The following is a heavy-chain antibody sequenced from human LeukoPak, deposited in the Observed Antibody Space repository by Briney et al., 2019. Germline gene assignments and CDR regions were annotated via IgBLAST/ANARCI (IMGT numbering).Heavy chain of an antibody. D-gene: IGHD2-2*01. CDR1: GGTFSSYA. J-gene: IGHJ4*02. CDR3: ARDCSSTSCY. CDR2: IIPIFGTA. V-gene: IGHV1-69*05. Sequence: GASVKVSCKASGGTFSSYAISWVRQAPGQGLEWIAGIIPIFGTANYAQKFQGRVTITTDVSTSTAYMELRSLRSDDTAVYYCARDCSSTSCYWGQGTLVTVSS.